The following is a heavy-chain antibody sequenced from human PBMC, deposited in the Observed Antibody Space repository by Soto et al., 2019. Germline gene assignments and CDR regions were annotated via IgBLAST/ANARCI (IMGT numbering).Heavy chain of an antibody. CDR1: GYTFTSYG. Sequence: ASVKVSCKASGYTFTSYGISWVRQAPGQGLEWMGWISAYNGNTNYAQKFQERVTITRDMSTSTAYMELSSLRSEDTAVYYCAAALVVVAATDYYGMDVWGQGTTVTSP. CDR3: AAALVVVAATDYYGMDV. D-gene: IGHD2-15*01. V-gene: IGHV1-18*01. J-gene: IGHJ6*02. CDR2: ISAYNGNT.